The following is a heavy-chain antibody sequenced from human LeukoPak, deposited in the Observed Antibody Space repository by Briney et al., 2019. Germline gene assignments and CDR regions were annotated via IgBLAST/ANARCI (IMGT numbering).Heavy chain of an antibody. CDR2: IYPGDSET. CDR3: ARSFGPDSLLLAY. J-gene: IGHJ4*02. Sequence: GESLKISCKGSESNFTNYWIGWVRQMPGKGLEWMGIIYPGDSETRYNPSLVRQFTLSVDKSVNTAYLQWSSLKASDTGIYYCARSFGPDSLLLAYWGQGTLLSVSS. D-gene: IGHD2-21*01. V-gene: IGHV5-51*06. CDR1: ESNFTNYW.